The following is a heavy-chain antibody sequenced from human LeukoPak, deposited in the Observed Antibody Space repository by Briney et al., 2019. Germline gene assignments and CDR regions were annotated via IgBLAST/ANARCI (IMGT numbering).Heavy chain of an antibody. J-gene: IGHJ3*02. CDR1: GASISSNNYY. CDR3: ARETSHIVVVTANLYAFDI. Sequence: PSETLSLTCTVSGASISSNNYYWGWVRQPPGKGLEWIGNIYSSGNTYYNASLKSRGTMSVDTPKNQLSLNLRSVTAADTAVYYCARETSHIVVVTANLYAFDIWGQGTMVTVSS. D-gene: IGHD2-21*02. V-gene: IGHV4-39*07. CDR2: IYSSGNT.